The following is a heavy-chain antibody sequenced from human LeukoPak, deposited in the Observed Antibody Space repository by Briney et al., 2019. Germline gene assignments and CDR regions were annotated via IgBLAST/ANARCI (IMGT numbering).Heavy chain of an antibody. CDR3: ASHQYGSGSYYHGY. Sequence: SQTLSLTCTVSGGSISSGNYYWGWIRQPAGRGLDWVGRSSTSGSTNYDPSLQSRLIISIDKSKNQFSLRLSSATAADTAVYYCASHQYGSGSYYHGYWGQGTLVTVSS. CDR2: SSTSGST. J-gene: IGHJ4*02. D-gene: IGHD3-10*01. V-gene: IGHV4-61*02. CDR1: GGSISSGNYY.